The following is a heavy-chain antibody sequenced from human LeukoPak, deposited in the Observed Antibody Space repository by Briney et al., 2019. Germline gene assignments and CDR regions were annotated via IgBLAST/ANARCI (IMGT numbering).Heavy chain of an antibody. CDR3: TRAAAGFNYYMDV. J-gene: IGHJ6*03. CDR2: IRSKAYGGTT. V-gene: IGHV3-49*04. D-gene: IGHD6-13*01. Sequence: GGSLRLSCTASGFTFGDYAMSWVRQAPGKGLEWVGFIRSKAYGGTTEYAASVKGRFTISRDDSKSIAYLQMNSLKTEGTAVYYCTRAAAGFNYYMDVWGKGTTVTISS. CDR1: GFTFGDYA.